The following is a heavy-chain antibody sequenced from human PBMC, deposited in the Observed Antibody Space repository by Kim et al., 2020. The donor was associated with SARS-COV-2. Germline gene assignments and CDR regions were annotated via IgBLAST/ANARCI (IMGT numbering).Heavy chain of an antibody. Sequence: GTPNYNPSLKSRVTISVDTSKNQFSLKLSSVTAADTAVYYCARVGPGMDVWGQGTTVTVSS. J-gene: IGHJ6*02. CDR3: ARVGPGMDV. CDR2: GTP. V-gene: IGHV4-59*01.